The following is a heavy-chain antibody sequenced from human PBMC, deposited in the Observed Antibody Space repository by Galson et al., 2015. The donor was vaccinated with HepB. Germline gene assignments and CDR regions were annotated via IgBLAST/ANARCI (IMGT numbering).Heavy chain of an antibody. Sequence: SLRLSCAASGFTLSSYAMSWVRQAPGKGLEWVSAISGSGDNTYHADSVKGRFAISRDNSKNTLYLQMNSLRAEDTAVYYCAKGVIAYYDSSGYYYPFDYWGQGTLVTVSS. CDR1: GFTLSSYA. J-gene: IGHJ4*02. CDR2: ISGSGDNT. D-gene: IGHD3-22*01. CDR3: AKGVIAYYDSSGYYYPFDY. V-gene: IGHV3-23*01.